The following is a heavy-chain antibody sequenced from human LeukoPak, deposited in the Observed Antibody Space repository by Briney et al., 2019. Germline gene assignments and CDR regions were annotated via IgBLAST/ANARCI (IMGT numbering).Heavy chain of an antibody. Sequence: GASVKLSCKVSGYTLTELSMHWVRQAPGKGLEWMGGFDPEYGETIYAQKFQGRVTMTEDTSTDTAYMELSSLRSEDTAVYYCATGPLRYSGSYAYGNYFDYWGQGTLVTVSS. V-gene: IGHV1-24*01. CDR3: ATGPLRYSGSYAYGNYFDY. CDR1: GYTLTELS. J-gene: IGHJ4*02. CDR2: FDPEYGET. D-gene: IGHD1-26*01.